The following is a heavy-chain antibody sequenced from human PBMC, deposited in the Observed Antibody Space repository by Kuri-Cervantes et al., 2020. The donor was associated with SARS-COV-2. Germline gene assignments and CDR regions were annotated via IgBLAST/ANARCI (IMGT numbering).Heavy chain of an antibody. J-gene: IGHJ6*02. V-gene: IGHV1-46*01. Sequence: ASVKVSCKASGYTFTSYYMHWVRQAPGQGLEWMGIINPSGGSTSYAQKLQGRVTITRDTSASTAYMELSSLRSEDTAVYYCARAEVRSGRVYYYYGMDVWGQGTTVTVSS. CDR2: INPSGGST. CDR1: GYTFTSYY. CDR3: ARAEVRSGRVYYYYGMDV. D-gene: IGHD3-3*01.